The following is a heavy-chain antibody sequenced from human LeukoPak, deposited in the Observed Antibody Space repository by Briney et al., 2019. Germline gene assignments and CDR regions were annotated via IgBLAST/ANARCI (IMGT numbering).Heavy chain of an antibody. V-gene: IGHV3-48*01. Sequence: PGGSLRLSCAASGFTFSSYSMNWVRQAPGKGLEWVSYISSSSSTIYYADSVKGRFTISRDNAKNSLYLQMNSLRAEDTAVYYCARAYSSGWNDWYFDLWGRGTLVTVSS. CDR1: GFTFSSYS. D-gene: IGHD2-15*01. CDR3: ARAYSSGWNDWYFDL. CDR2: ISSSSSTI. J-gene: IGHJ2*01.